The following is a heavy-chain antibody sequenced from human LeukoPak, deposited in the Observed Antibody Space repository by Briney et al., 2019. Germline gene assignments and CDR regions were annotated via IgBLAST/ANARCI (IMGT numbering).Heavy chain of an antibody. J-gene: IGHJ6*02. V-gene: IGHV3-11*01. Sequence: GGSLRLSCTTSGFTFGDYAMSWVRQAPGKGLEWVSYISSSGSTIYYADSVKGRFTISRDNAKNSLYLQMNSLRAEDTAVYYCARDQAYYYYGMDVWGQGTTVTVSS. CDR3: ARDQAYYYYGMDV. CDR2: ISSSGSTI. CDR1: GFTFGDYA.